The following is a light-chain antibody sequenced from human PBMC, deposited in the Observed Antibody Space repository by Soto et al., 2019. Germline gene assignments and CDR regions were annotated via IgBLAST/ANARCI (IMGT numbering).Light chain of an antibody. CDR3: QKSYSTPRT. CDR1: QSISSY. V-gene: IGKV1-39*01. J-gene: IGKJ1*01. Sequence: DIQMTQSPSSLSASVGDRVTITCRASQSISSYLNWYQQKPGKAPNPLIYAASSLQSGVPSRFSGSGSGTDFTLTISSLQPEDFATYYCQKSYSTPRTFGQGTKVEIK. CDR2: AAS.